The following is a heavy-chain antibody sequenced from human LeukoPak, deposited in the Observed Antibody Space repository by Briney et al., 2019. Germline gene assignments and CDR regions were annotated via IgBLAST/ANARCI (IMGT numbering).Heavy chain of an antibody. CDR3: AGTGYSYGRIDY. CDR1: GGSISSYY. V-gene: IGHV4-4*07. J-gene: IGHJ4*02. D-gene: IGHD5-18*01. CDR2: IYTSGST. Sequence: SGTLSLTCTVSGGSISSYYWSWIRQPAGKGLEWIGRIYTSGSTNYNPSLKSRVTMSVDTSKNQFSLKLSSVTAADTAVYYCAGTGYSYGRIDYWGQGTLVTVSS.